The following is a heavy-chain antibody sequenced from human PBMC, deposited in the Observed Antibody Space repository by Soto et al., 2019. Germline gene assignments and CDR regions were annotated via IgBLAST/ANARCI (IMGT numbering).Heavy chain of an antibody. V-gene: IGHV2-5*02. CDR1: GFSLSTNGVG. CDR3: AHRRATTRGRNDAYDV. CDR2: IYWDDDK. D-gene: IGHD1-1*01. J-gene: IGHJ3*01. Sequence: QITLKESGPTLVKPTQTLTLTCIFSGFSLSTNGVGVGWIRQSPGKSLEWLALIYWDDDKVYSPSLKTRLTLTRDTSKNQVVLTMTNMDPVDTATYYCAHRRATTRGRNDAYDVWGQGTLVVVSS.